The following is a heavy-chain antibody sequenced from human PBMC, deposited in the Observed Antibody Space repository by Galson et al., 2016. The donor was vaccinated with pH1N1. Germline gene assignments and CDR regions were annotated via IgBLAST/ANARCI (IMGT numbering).Heavy chain of an antibody. CDR3: ERGRGAVGSGYYGSPIEL. D-gene: IGHD3-22*01. Sequence: SLRLSCAASGFSFSDYYMTWIRQTPGKGLEWIAYISNRGGSIHYADSVRGRFTISRDSARNSLYLQMSSLRADDTALYYWERGRGAVGSGYYGSPIELWGQGTLVTVSS. CDR2: ISNRGGSI. V-gene: IGHV3-11*01. CDR1: GFSFSDYY. J-gene: IGHJ4*02.